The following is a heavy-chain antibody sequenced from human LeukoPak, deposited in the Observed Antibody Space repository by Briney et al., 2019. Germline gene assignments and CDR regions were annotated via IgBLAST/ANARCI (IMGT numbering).Heavy chain of an antibody. D-gene: IGHD3-10*01. CDR1: GFTFDDYA. CDR3: AKASMVRGTAYNWFDA. J-gene: IGHJ5*02. Sequence: GGSLRLSCAASGFTFDDYAMHWVRQAPGKGLEWVAGISWNSGSIGYADSVKGRFTISRDNAKNSLYLQMNSLRAEDTALYYCAKASMVRGTAYNWFDAWGQGTLVTVSS. CDR2: ISWNSGSI. V-gene: IGHV3-9*01.